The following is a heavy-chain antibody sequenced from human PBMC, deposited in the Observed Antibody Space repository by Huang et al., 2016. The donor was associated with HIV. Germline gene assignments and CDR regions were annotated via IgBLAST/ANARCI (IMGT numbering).Heavy chain of an antibody. V-gene: IGHV3-15*01. J-gene: IGHJ4*02. CDR3: TTGGEDYYDGSGYYRGEYYFDF. CDR2: IKRRNDGGTT. CDR1: GFTFSNAW. D-gene: IGHD3-22*01. Sequence: EVQLVESGGGLVKPGGSLRLSCAASGFTFSNAWVSWVRQDPGKGVEGVGRIKRRNDGGTTDDAATVKGRFTNSRDDSKNTLYLQMNSLKTEDTAVYYCTTGGEDYYDGSGYYRGEYYFDFWGQGTLVTVSS.